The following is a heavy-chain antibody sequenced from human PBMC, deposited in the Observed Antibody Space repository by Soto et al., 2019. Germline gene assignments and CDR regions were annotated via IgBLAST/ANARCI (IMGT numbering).Heavy chain of an antibody. Sequence: QVQLVESGGGVVQPGESLRLSCAASGFTFSSYAMHWVRQAPGKGLDWVAAISYDGHDKNYADSVKGRFTISRDNSKNMVYLQMNTLRPEDTAVYYCVSVNAFDYWGQGTLVTVSS. CDR1: GFTFSSYA. J-gene: IGHJ4*02. D-gene: IGHD6-19*01. CDR3: VSVNAFDY. CDR2: ISYDGHDK. V-gene: IGHV3-30*03.